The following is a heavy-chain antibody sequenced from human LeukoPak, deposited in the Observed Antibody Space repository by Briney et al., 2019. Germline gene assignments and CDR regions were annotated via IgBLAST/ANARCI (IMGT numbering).Heavy chain of an antibody. J-gene: IGHJ3*02. V-gene: IGHV4-39*07. D-gene: IGHD3-3*01. CDR1: GGSISSSSYY. CDR2: INYSGST. Sequence: ASETLSLTCTVSGGSISSSSYYWGWIRQPPGKGLESIGSINYSGSTYYNPSLKSRVTISVDMSKNQFSLKLSSVTAADTAVYYCARDYDFWSGYPPNDAFDIWGQGTMVTVSS. CDR3: ARDYDFWSGYPPNDAFDI.